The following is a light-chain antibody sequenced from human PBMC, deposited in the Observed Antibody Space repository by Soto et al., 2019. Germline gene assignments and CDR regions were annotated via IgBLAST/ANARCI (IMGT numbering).Light chain of an antibody. CDR3: QSYDSSLSGSKV. CDR2: EVN. J-gene: IGLJ1*01. CDR1: SSDVGGYNY. V-gene: IGLV2-8*01. Sequence: QSALTQPPSASGSPGQSVAISCTGTSSDVGGYNYVSWYQQHPGKAPKLMIYEVNKRPSGVPDRFSGSKSGNTASLTVSGLQAEDEADYYCQSYDSSLSGSKVFGTGTKLTVL.